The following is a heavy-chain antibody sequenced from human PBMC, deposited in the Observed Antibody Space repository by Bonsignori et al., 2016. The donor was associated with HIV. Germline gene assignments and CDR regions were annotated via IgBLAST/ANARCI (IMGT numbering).Heavy chain of an antibody. J-gene: IGHJ3*02. CDR3: ARVDIVVVVAATPSGAFDI. D-gene: IGHD2-15*01. CDR2: ISYDGSNK. Sequence: VRQAPGKRLEWVAVISYDGSNKYYADSVKGRFTISRDNSKNTLYLQMNSLRAEDTAVYYCARVDIVVVVAATPSGAFDIWGQGTMVTVSS. V-gene: IGHV3-30-3*01.